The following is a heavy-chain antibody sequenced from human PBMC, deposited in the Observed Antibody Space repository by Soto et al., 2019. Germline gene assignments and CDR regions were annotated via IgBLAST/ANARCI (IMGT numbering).Heavy chain of an antibody. CDR3: AKSTTVTTYYYYYYMYV. D-gene: IGHD4-17*01. Sequence: GGSLRLSCAASGFTFSSYAMSWVRQAPGKGLEWVSAISGSGGSTYYADSVKGRFTISRDNSKNTLYLQMNSLRAEDTAVYYCAKSTTVTTYYYYYYMYVWGKGTTVTVSS. V-gene: IGHV3-23*01. CDR1: GFTFSSYA. CDR2: ISGSGGST. J-gene: IGHJ6*03.